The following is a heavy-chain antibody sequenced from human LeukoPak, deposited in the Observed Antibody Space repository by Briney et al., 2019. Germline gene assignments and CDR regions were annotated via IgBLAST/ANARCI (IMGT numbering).Heavy chain of an antibody. D-gene: IGHD5-18*01. Sequence: ASVKVSCKASGYTFTSYYMHWVRQAPGQGLEWMGIINPSGGSTSYAQKFQGRVTMTRDTSTSTVYMELSSLRSEDTAVYYCARTDVDTAMVYGSFDYWGQGTLGTVSS. J-gene: IGHJ4*02. CDR2: INPSGGST. CDR1: GYTFTSYY. V-gene: IGHV1-46*01. CDR3: ARTDVDTAMVYGSFDY.